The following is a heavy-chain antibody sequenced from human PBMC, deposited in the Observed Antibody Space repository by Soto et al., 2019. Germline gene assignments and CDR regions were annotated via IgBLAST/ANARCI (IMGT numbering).Heavy chain of an antibody. D-gene: IGHD2-15*01. CDR2: IWSDGYNK. V-gene: IGHV3-33*01. CDR3: ARELTYCSGGSCDRPPIGH. CDR1: GFIFRNYG. Sequence: GGSLRLSCAASGFIFRNYGVHWVRQAPGKGLEWVALIWSDGYNKYYADSVKGRFTISRDNSKNTFYLEMKTLRPDDTAVYFCARELTYCSGGSCDRPPIGHWGQGTLVTVSS. J-gene: IGHJ4*02.